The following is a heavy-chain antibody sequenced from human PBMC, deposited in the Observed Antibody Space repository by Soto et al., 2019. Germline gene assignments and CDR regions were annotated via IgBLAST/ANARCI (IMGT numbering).Heavy chain of an antibody. Sequence: GESLKISCKGSGYSFTSYWIGWVRHMPGKGLEWMAIIYPGDSDTRYSPSFQGQVTISADKSISTAYLQWSSLKASDTAMYYCASASDLYYFDYWGQGTLVTVSS. CDR1: GYSFTSYW. J-gene: IGHJ4*02. CDR3: ASASDLYYFDY. V-gene: IGHV5-51*01. CDR2: IYPGDSDT. D-gene: IGHD3-3*01.